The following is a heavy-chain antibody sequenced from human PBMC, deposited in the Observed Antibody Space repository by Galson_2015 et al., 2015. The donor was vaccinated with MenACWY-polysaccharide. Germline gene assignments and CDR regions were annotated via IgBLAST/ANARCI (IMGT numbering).Heavy chain of an antibody. CDR2: ISYDETNK. V-gene: IGHV3-30-3*01. J-gene: IGHJ5*02. CDR1: GFTFNSYA. CDR3: ARAPTASGGHCSRTTCFGWFDT. Sequence: SLRLSCAASGFTFNSYAMHWVRQAPGKGLEWLAVISYDETNKYYADSVKGRFTISRDNSKNTLYLQMNSLRAEDTAVYYCARAPTASGGHCSRTTCFGWFDTWGQGSLVTVSS. D-gene: IGHD2-2*01.